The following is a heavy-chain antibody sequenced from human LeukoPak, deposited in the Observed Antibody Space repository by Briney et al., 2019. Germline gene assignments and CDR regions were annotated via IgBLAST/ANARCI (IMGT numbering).Heavy chain of an antibody. V-gene: IGHV4-4*07. CDR2: IYDGGST. CDR1: GGSVNSYY. Sequence: PSETLSLTCTVSGGSVNSYYLSWIRRPAGKTLEWIGRIYDGGSTNYNPSLKSRVTMSVDTSKNQISLKLKSVTAADTAVYYCARDSGTSGEVKFDPWGQGALVTVSS. CDR3: ARDSGTSGEVKFDP. J-gene: IGHJ5*02. D-gene: IGHD3-10*01.